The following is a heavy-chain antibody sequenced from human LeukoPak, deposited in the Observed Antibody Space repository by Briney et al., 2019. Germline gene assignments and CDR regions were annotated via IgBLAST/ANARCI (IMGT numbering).Heavy chain of an antibody. Sequence: GASVKVSCKVSGYTLTELSMHWVRQAPGKGLEWMGGFDPEDGETIYAQKFQGRVTMTEDTSTDTAYMELSSLRSEDTAVYYCATGWYYDFWSGSLTIHDYWGQGTLVTVSS. CDR1: GYTLTELS. CDR2: FDPEDGET. V-gene: IGHV1-24*01. CDR3: ATGWYYDFWSGSLTIHDY. J-gene: IGHJ4*02. D-gene: IGHD3-3*01.